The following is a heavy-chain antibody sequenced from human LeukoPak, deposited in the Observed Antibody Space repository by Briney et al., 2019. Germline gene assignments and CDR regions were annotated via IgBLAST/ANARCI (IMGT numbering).Heavy chain of an antibody. J-gene: IGHJ6*03. D-gene: IGHD3-3*01. CDR2: INPNSGGT. V-gene: IGHV1-2*02. Sequence: GASVKVSCKASGYTFTGYYMHWVRQAPGQGLEWMGWINPNSGGTNYAQKFQGRVTMTRDTSISTAYMELSRLRSDDTAVYYCARGPTGDFWSGYGIYYYYYMDVWGKGTTVTVSS. CDR3: ARGPTGDFWSGYGIYYYYYMDV. CDR1: GYTFTGYY.